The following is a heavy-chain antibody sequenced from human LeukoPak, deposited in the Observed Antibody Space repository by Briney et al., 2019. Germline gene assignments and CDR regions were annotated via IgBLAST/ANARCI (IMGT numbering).Heavy chain of an antibody. CDR1: VSTFTSYW. J-gene: IGHJ4*02. Sequence: HGESLQISCMCSVSTFTSYWIGWVRQMPGKGLEWMGIIYPGDSDTRSSPSFQGQVTISTDKSINTAYLQWSSLKASDTAMYYCARQGGSYGYFDYWGQGTLVTVS. D-gene: IGHD1-26*01. CDR3: ARQGGSYGYFDY. CDR2: IYPGDSDT. V-gene: IGHV5-51*01.